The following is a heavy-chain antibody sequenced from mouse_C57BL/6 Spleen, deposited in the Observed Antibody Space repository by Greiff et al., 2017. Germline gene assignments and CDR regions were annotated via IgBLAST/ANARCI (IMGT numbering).Heavy chain of an antibody. V-gene: IGHV3-6*01. CDR1: GYSITSGYY. CDR3: ARDSLYYYGSAWFAY. D-gene: IGHD1-1*01. Sequence: VQLKQSGPGLVKPSQSLSLTCSVTGYSITSGYYWNWIRQFPGNKLEWMGYISYDGSNNYNPSLKNRISITRDTSKNQFFLKLNSVTTEDTATYYCARDSLYYYGSAWFAYWGQGTLVTVSA. J-gene: IGHJ3*01. CDR2: ISYDGSN.